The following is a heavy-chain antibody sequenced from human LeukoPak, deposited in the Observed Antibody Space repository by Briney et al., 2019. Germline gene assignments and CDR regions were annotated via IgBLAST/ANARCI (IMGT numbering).Heavy chain of an antibody. CDR2: ISGSGGST. J-gene: IGHJ4*03. Sequence: PGGSLRLSCVASGFTFSTYAMSRVRQAPGKGLEWVSSISGSGGSTYYAGSVKGRFAISRDNSKNTVSMQMNSLKAEDTAVYYCAKGGQNFDFWRFDYWGQGSLVTVSS. CDR1: GFTFSTYA. V-gene: IGHV3-23*01. CDR3: AKGGQNFDFWRFDY. D-gene: IGHD3-3*01.